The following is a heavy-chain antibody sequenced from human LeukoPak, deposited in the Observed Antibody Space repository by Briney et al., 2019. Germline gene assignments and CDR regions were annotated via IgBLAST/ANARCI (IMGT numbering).Heavy chain of an antibody. CDR1: GFTFSSYS. CDR2: ISSSGSTI. J-gene: IGHJ4*02. V-gene: IGHV3-48*04. CDR3: ARVTYYYDSSGYPLYYFDY. Sequence: PGGSLRLSCAASGFTFSSYSMNWVRQAPGKGLEWVSYISSSGSTIYYADSVKGRFTISRDNAKNSLYLQMNSLRAEDTAVYYCARVTYYYDSSGYPLYYFDYWGQGTLVTVSS. D-gene: IGHD3-22*01.